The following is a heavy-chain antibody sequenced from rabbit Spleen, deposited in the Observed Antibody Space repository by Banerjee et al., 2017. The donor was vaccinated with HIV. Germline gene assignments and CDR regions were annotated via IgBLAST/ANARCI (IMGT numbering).Heavy chain of an antibody. D-gene: IGHD4-1*01. CDR3: ARETSNGWGANFNL. CDR1: GFSFSSRYY. CDR2: IYAGDVGDT. Sequence: LEESGGDLVKPGASLTLTCTASGFSFSSRYYICWVRQAPGKGLEWIACIYAGDVGDTYYASWAKGRFTISKTSSTTVTLQMTSLTAADTAIYFCARETSNGWGANFNLWGPGTLVTVS. J-gene: IGHJ4*01. V-gene: IGHV1S40*01.